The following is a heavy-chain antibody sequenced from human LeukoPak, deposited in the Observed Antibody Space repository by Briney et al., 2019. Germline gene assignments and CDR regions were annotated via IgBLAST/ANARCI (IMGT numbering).Heavy chain of an antibody. Sequence: ASVKVSCKSSGYTFTGYYMHWVRQAPGQGLEWMGWINPNSGGTNYAQKFQGRVTMTSDTSISTAYMELSRLRSDDTAVYYCARAIPAAMLIDYWGQGTLVTVSS. V-gene: IGHV1-2*02. CDR2: INPNSGGT. D-gene: IGHD2-2*01. J-gene: IGHJ4*02. CDR1: GYTFTGYY. CDR3: ARAIPAAMLIDY.